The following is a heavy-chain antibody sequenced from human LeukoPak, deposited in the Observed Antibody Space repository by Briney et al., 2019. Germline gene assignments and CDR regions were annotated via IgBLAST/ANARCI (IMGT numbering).Heavy chain of an antibody. J-gene: IGHJ4*02. V-gene: IGHV1-18*01. D-gene: IGHD3-16*02. CDR1: GYTFTSYG. CDR3: ARDQEDYDYVWGSYRYFDY. CDR2: ISAYSGNT. Sequence: ASVKVSCKASGYTFTSYGISWVRQAPGQGLEWMGWISAYSGNTNYAQKLQGRVTMTTDTSTSTAYMELRSLRSDDTAVYYCARDQEDYDYVWGSYRYFDYWGQGTLVTVSS.